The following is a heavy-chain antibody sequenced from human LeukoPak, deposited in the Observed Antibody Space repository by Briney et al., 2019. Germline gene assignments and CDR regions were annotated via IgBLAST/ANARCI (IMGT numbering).Heavy chain of an antibody. CDR2: IRYDGGDK. J-gene: IGHJ4*02. V-gene: IGHV3-30*02. CDR3: AKENQLYSRSWRVFDY. D-gene: IGHD6-13*01. CDR1: GFTFSSYA. Sequence: PGGSLRLSCAASGFTFSSYAMHWVRQAPGKGLEWVAFIRYDGGDKYYTDSVKGRFTISRDNSKNTLYLQMNSLRAEDTAVYYCAKENQLYSRSWRVFDYWGQGTLVTVSS.